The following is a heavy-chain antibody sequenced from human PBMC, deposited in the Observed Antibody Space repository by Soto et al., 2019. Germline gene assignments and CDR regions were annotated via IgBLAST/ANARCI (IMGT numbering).Heavy chain of an antibody. CDR2: IIPIFGTA. V-gene: IGHV1-69*13. D-gene: IGHD4-17*01. Sequence: SVKVSCKASGYTFTSYGISWVRQAPGQGLEWMGGIIPIFGTANYAQKFQGRVTITADESTSTAYMELSSLRSEDTAVYYCAWGTVTTTYWYHERWGRATLVTFSS. CDR3: AWGTVTTTYWYHER. CDR1: GYTFTSYG. J-gene: IGHJ2*01.